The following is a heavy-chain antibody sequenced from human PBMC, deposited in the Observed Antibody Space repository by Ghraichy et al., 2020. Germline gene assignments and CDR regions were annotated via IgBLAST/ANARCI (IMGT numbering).Heavy chain of an antibody. CDR3: AKSGSSRFDY. V-gene: IGHV3-48*02. D-gene: IGHD6-13*01. Sequence: GALRLSCAASGFIFSSYSMNWVRQAPGKGLECVAYISSSSSSIYYADSVKGRFTISRDNAKNSLYLQMNSLRDEDTAVYYCAKSGSSRFDYWGQGTLVTVSS. CDR2: ISSSSSSI. J-gene: IGHJ4*02. CDR1: GFIFSSYS.